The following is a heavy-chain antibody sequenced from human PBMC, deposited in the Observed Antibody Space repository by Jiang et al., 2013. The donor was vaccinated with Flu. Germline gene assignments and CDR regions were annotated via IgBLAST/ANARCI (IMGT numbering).Heavy chain of an antibody. Sequence: SLKISCKGSGYRFSNYWIGWVRQMPGKGLEWMGIVYPGGSETEYSPAFQGQVTISADKSVSTAYLQWSSLTASDTAIYYCARQEYGDAFDIWGQGTMVTVSS. CDR3: ARQEYGDAFDI. D-gene: IGHD2-2*01. CDR1: GYRFSNYW. J-gene: IGHJ3*02. CDR2: VYPGGSET. V-gene: IGHV5-51*01.